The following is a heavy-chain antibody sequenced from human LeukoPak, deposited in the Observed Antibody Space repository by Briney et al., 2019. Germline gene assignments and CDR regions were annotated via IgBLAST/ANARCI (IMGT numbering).Heavy chain of an antibody. CDR2: INERGDIT. J-gene: IGHJ4*02. D-gene: IGHD3-9*01. Sequence: VGSLRLSCVASGFTFSRHPMSWVRQAPGNGLELGSAINERGDITKYADSVMRRFTISRDSSKNTLYLQMNSLRAEDTAVYYCARGDDISPGRVLEYWGRGTLVTVSS. V-gene: IGHV3-23*01. CDR1: GFTFSRHP. CDR3: ARGDDISPGRVLEY.